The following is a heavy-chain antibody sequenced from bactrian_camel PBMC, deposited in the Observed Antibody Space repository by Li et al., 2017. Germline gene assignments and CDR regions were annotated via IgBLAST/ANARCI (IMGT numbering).Heavy chain of an antibody. CDR3: VADLPPRVCSSDPLVHRQYNY. D-gene: IGHD4*01. CDR1: GYRYSTYC. J-gene: IGHJ4*01. V-gene: IGHV3S53*01. CDR2: IDSDGRT. Sequence: HVQLVESGGGSVQAGESLRLSCVVSGYRYSTYCMGWFRQVPGNEREPLASIDSDGRTSVADSVKGRFTISQDKAKNQVSLQMTNLNPEDTATYFCVADLPPRVCSSDPLVHRQYNYWGQGTQVTVS.